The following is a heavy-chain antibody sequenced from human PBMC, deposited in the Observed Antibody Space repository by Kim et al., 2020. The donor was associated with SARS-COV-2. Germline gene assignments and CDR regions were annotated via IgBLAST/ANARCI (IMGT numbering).Heavy chain of an antibody. CDR3: AKGGNLYGDPYYYYGMDV. D-gene: IGHD2-21*02. CDR1: GFTFSSYG. CDR2: ISYDGSNK. J-gene: IGHJ6*02. V-gene: IGHV3-30*18. Sequence: GGSLRLSCAASGFTFSSYGMHWVRQAPGKGLEWVAVISYDGSNKYYADSVKGRFTISRDNSKNTLYLQMNSLRAEDTAVYYCAKGGNLYGDPYYYYGMDVWGQGTTVTVSS.